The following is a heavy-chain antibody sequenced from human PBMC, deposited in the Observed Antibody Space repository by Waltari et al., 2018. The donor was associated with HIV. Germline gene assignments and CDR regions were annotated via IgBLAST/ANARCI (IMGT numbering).Heavy chain of an antibody. CDR2: IKQDGSEK. Sequence: EVQLVESGGGLVQPGGSLRLSCEASGFTFSTFRMSWVRQAPGKGLEWVANIKQDGSEKYYVDSVKGRFTISRDNAKNSLYLQMNSLRAEDTAVYYCAGRSPARRLNWFGPWGQGTLVTVSS. D-gene: IGHD3-16*01. J-gene: IGHJ5*02. V-gene: IGHV3-7*01. CDR3: AGRSPARRLNWFGP. CDR1: GFTFSTFR.